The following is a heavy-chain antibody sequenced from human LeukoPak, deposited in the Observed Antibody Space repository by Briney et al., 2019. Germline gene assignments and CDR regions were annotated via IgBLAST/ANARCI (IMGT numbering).Heavy chain of an antibody. J-gene: IGHJ4*02. CDR2: IYRSGST. Sequence: SETLSLTCTVSGGSISSSSYYWGWIRQPPGKGLEWIGSIYRSGSTYYNPSLKSRVTIYVDTSKNQFSLKLSSVTAADTAVYYCARGRRDGYNLEYFDKWGQGTLVTVSS. CDR3: ARGRRDGYNLEYFDK. CDR1: GGSISSSSYY. V-gene: IGHV4-39*01. D-gene: IGHD5-24*01.